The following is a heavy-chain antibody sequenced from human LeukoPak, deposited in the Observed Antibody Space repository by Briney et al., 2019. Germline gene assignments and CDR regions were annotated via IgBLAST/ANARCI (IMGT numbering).Heavy chain of an antibody. CDR1: GFTFNSYW. CDR2: IRYEGSNK. V-gene: IGHV3-30*02. Sequence: PGGSLRLSCAASGFTFNSYWMSWVRQAPGKGLEWVAFIRYEGSNKYYADSVKGRFTISRDNSKNTLYLQMNSLRAEDTAVYYCAKDGQTYYMDVWGKGTTVTVSS. CDR3: AKDGQTYYMDV. J-gene: IGHJ6*03.